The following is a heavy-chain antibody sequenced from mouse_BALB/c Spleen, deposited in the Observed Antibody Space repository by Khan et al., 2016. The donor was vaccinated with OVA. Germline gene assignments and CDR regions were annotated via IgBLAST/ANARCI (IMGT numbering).Heavy chain of an antibody. CDR1: GYSITSVYG. D-gene: IGHD1-2*01. J-gene: IGHJ2*01. CDR3: ARTARIKY. Sequence: EVQLLESGPGLVKPSQSLSLTCTVTGYSITSVYGWNWLRQFPGNKLEWMVYISYSGSTNYNPSLKSRISITRDTSKNQFFLQWKSVTTEDTATYYCARTARIKYWGQGTTLTVSS. CDR2: ISYSGST. V-gene: IGHV3-2*02.